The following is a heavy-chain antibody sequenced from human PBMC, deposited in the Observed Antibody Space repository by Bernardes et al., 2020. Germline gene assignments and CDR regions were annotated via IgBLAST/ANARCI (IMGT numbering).Heavy chain of an antibody. CDR2: VSYNGGAT. CDR1: GFTFGEYA. V-gene: IGHV3-23*01. CDR3: AKEWGEYSSSLAQ. Sequence: GGSLRLSCAASGFTFGEYALTWVRQAPGKGLEWVSGVSYNGGATSYAASVKGRFTISRDNSKNTLFLQMHRLRAEDTAVYYCAKEWGEYSSSLAQWGQGTLVTVVS. J-gene: IGHJ4*02. D-gene: IGHD6-6*01.